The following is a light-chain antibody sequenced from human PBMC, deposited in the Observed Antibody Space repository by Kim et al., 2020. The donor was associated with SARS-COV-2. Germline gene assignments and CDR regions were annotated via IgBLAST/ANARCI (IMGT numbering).Light chain of an antibody. V-gene: IGKV1-27*01. J-gene: IGKJ1*01. Sequence: GERVTITCRASQGINNYLAWYQQRPGEVPKLLIYATSTLRSGVPSRFSGSGSGTDFTLTINSLQPEDVATYYCQKYDSPPLTFGQGTKV. CDR2: ATS. CDR1: QGINNY. CDR3: QKYDSPPLT.